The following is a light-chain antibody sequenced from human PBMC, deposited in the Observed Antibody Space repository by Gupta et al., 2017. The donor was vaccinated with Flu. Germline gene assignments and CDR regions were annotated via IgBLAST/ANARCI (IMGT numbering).Light chain of an antibody. J-gene: IGLJ3*02. V-gene: IGLV1-36*01. CDR3: AAGDDNINGWV. CDR1: SCNVENYA. Sequence: SSCNVENYAVNWYQQLPGKPPKLLFYYDERLPSGVAGRFCGYACGTSSFLVISGLQLEDEAYYYCAAGDDNINGWVFGGGTKLTVL. CDR2: YDE.